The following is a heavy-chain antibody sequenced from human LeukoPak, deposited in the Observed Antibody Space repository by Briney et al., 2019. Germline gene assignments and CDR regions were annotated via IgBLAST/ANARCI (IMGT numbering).Heavy chain of an antibody. CDR1: GFTFDDYA. CDR2: ISWNSGSI. CDR3: AKDKTAAAGSSAFDI. D-gene: IGHD6-13*01. V-gene: IGHV3-9*01. J-gene: IGHJ3*02. Sequence: GGSLRLSCAASGFTFDDYAMHWVRQAPGKGLEWVSGISWNSGSIGYADSVKGRFTISRDNAKNSLYLQMNSLRAEDTALYYCAKDKTAAAGSSAFDIWGQGTMVTVSS.